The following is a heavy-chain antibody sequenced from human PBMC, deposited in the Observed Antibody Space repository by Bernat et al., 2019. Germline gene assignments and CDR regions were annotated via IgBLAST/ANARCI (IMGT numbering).Heavy chain of an antibody. Sequence: EVQLVESGGGLVQPGGSLRLSCAASGFTFSSYWMSWVRQAPGKGLEWVANIKQDGSEKYYVDSVKGRFTISRDNAKNSLYLQMNSLRAEDTAVYYCARRIWFGELSSLSYYYYGMDVWGQGTTVTVSS. CDR2: IKQDGSEK. CDR1: GFTFSSYW. V-gene: IGHV3-7*03. D-gene: IGHD3-10*01. J-gene: IGHJ6*02. CDR3: ARRIWFGELSSLSYYYYGMDV.